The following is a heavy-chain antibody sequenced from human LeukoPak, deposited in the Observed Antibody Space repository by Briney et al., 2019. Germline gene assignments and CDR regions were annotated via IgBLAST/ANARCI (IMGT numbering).Heavy chain of an antibody. J-gene: IGHJ4*02. CDR2: INPNSGGT. CDR1: GGTFNSYA. CDR3: ARGELDGEEFDC. Sequence: GASVKVSCKASGGTFNSYAISWVRQAPGQGREWMGWINPNSGGTNYAQKFQGRVTMTRDRSISTAYMELSTLRSDDTAVYYCARGELDGEEFDCWGQGTLVTVSS. V-gene: IGHV1-2*02. D-gene: IGHD1-26*01.